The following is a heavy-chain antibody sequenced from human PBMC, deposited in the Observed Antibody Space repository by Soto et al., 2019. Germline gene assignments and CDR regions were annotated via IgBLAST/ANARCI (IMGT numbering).Heavy chain of an antibody. V-gene: IGHV3-48*03. CDR3: ARWEVVTGLDY. D-gene: IGHD3-22*01. CDR2: ISSSGGTT. J-gene: IGHJ4*02. CDR1: GFTFSTSE. Sequence: GGTLRLPCSASGFTFSTSELRWGRPATGKGLEWISHISSSGGTTYYADSVKGRFTISRDNANHSLFLQMNSLRVADTAVYYCARWEVVTGLDYWGQETLVTVSS.